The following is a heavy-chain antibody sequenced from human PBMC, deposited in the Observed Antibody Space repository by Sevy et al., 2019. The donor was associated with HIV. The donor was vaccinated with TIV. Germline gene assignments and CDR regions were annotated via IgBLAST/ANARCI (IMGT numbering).Heavy chain of an antibody. CDR1: AITIRDYW. Sequence: GGSLRLSCEASAITIRDYWMSWVRQAPGKGLEWVTNINPDGTRIYYAGSVKGRFTISRDHAKTSVCLQMSSLRAEDTAVYYCVRGIQLAASYWGQGTLVTVSS. V-gene: IGHV3-7*02. D-gene: IGHD2-15*01. CDR3: VRGIQLAASY. CDR2: INPDGTRI. J-gene: IGHJ4*02.